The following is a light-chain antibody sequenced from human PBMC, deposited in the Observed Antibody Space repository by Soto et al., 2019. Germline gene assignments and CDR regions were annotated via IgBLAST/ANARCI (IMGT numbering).Light chain of an antibody. CDR3: QQSHSIPYT. CDR1: QTIRSY. V-gene: IGKV1-39*01. J-gene: IGKJ2*01. CDR2: AAS. Sequence: DIQMTQSPSSLSASVGDRVTITCRASQTIRSYLNWYQQKPGKAPKPLIYAASSLQSGVPSRFSGSGSGTDFTLTISSLQPEDFATYYCQQSHSIPYTFGQGTKLEIK.